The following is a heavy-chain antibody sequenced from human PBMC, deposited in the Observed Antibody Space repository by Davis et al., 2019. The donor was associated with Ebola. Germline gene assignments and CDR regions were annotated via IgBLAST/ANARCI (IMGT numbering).Heavy chain of an antibody. CDR3: ARDNPHCSSNDCYSDDAFDV. Sequence: GESLKISCTASGFTFSHYGIHWVRQTPGKGLEWLAVISYDGGSYFYRDSVMGRFTMSRDNSMNTLYLQMNSLRPEDTAVYYCARDNPHCSSNDCYSDDAFDVWGQGTLVTVSS. J-gene: IGHJ3*01. CDR2: ISYDGGSY. V-gene: IGHV3-30*03. CDR1: GFTFSHYG. D-gene: IGHD2-2*01.